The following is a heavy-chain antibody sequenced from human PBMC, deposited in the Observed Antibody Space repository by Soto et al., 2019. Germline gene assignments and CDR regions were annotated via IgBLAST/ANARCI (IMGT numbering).Heavy chain of an antibody. V-gene: IGHV2-5*02. CDR1: GFSLSTSGVG. J-gene: IGHJ4*02. D-gene: IGHD3-10*01. CDR3: AHRGGCGELMY. CDR2: IYWDDDK. Sequence: QITLKESGPTLVKPTQTLTLTCTFSGFSLSTSGVGVGWIRQPPGKALEWLALIYWDDDKRYSPSLKSRLTITKDNSKPQVVLTMTNMDPVDTATYYCAHRGGCGELMYWGQGTLVTVSS.